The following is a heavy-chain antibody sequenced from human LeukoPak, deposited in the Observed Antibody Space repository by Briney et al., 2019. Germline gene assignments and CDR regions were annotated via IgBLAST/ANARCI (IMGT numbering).Heavy chain of an antibody. CDR1: GYTFTSYY. CDR3: ARDWASWRGIAARREFDY. D-gene: IGHD6-6*01. Sequence: ASVKVSCKASGYTFTSYYMHWVRQAPGQGLEWMGIINPSGGSTSYAQKFQGRVTMTRDTSISTAYMELSRLRSDDTAVYYCARDWASWRGIAARREFDYWGQGTLVTVSS. J-gene: IGHJ4*02. CDR2: INPSGGST. V-gene: IGHV1-46*01.